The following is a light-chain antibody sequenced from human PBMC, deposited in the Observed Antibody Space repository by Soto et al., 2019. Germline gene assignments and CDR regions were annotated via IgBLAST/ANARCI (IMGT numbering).Light chain of an antibody. CDR1: QSVSSS. Sequence: ILLTQSPATLSLSPGERSPLSCRASQSVSSSLAWYQQKPGQAPRPLIYDESNRATGIPARFSGSGSGTDFTLTISSLEPEDFAVYYCQQRSNWPLTFGGGTKVNIK. V-gene: IGKV3-11*01. J-gene: IGKJ4*01. CDR3: QQRSNWPLT. CDR2: DES.